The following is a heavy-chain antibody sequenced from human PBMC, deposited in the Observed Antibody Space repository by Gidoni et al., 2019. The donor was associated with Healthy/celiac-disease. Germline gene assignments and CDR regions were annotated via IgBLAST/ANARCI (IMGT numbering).Heavy chain of an antibody. V-gene: IGHV3-48*02. CDR1: GFTFSSYS. D-gene: IGHD6-13*01. J-gene: IGHJ3*02. CDR3: ARISSSRYNNDAFDI. CDR2: ISSSSSTI. Sequence: EVQLVESGGGLVQPGGSLRLSCAASGFTFSSYSMNWVRQAPGKGLEWVSYISSSSSTIYYADSVKGRFTISRDNAKNSLYLQMNSLRDEDTAVYYCARISSSRYNNDAFDIWGQGTMVTVSS.